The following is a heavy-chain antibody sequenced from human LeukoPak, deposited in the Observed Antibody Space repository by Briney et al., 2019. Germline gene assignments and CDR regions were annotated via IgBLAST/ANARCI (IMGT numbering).Heavy chain of an antibody. CDR2: ITGSGGNT. CDR3: AKTFSGAYYFDY. J-gene: IGHJ4*02. Sequence: PGGSLRLSCAASAFTFSSYAMNWVRQAPGKGLEWVSAITGSGGNTYYADSVKGRFTISRDNSKNTLYLQMNSLRAEDTAVYYCAKTFSGAYYFDYWGQGTLVTVSS. CDR1: AFTFSSYA. D-gene: IGHD3-10*01. V-gene: IGHV3-23*01.